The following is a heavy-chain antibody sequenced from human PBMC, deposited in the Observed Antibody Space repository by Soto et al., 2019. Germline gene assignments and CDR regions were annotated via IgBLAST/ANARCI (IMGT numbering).Heavy chain of an antibody. CDR1: GFTFSSYW. CDR2: IKQDGSEK. V-gene: IGHV3-7*01. D-gene: IGHD2-2*02. CDR3: ARDRAVVVPAAIPDI. Sequence: GGSLRLSCAASGFTFSSYWMSWVRQAPGKGLEWVANIKQDGSEKYYVDSVKGRFTISRDNAKNSLYLQMNSLRAEDTAVYYCARDRAVVVPAAIPDIWGRGTMVTVSS. J-gene: IGHJ3*02.